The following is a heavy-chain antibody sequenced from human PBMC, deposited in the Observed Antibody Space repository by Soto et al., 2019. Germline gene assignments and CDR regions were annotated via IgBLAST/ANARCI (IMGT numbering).Heavy chain of an antibody. D-gene: IGHD3-22*01. CDR2: IIPIFGTA. J-gene: IGHJ4*02. V-gene: IGHV1-69*13. Sequence: SSVKVSCKASGGTFSSYAISWVRQAPGQGLEWMGGIIPIFGTANYAQKFQGRVTITADESTSTAYMELSSLRSEDTAVYYCTYDSSGHSGGTCFDYWGQGTLVTVSS. CDR3: TYDSSGHSGGTCFDY. CDR1: GGTFSSYA.